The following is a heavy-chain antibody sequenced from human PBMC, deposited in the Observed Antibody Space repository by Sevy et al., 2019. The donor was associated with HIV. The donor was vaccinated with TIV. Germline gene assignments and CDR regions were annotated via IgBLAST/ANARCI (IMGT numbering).Heavy chain of an antibody. CDR2: ISYDGSNK. Sequence: GGSLRLSCAASGFTFSSYGMHWVRQAPGKGLEWVAVISYDGSNKYYAYSVKGRFTISRDNSKNTLYLQMNSLRAEDTAVYYCAKDDNYYDSSGYYLGDYWGQGTLVTVSS. D-gene: IGHD3-22*01. CDR1: GFTFSSYG. V-gene: IGHV3-30*18. J-gene: IGHJ4*02. CDR3: AKDDNYYDSSGYYLGDY.